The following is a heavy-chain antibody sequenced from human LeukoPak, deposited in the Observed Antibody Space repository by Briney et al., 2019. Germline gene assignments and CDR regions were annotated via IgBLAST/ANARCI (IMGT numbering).Heavy chain of an antibody. J-gene: IGHJ4*02. Sequence: SETLSLTCTVSGGSISSGSYYWSWIRQPAGKGLECIGRIYTSGSTNYNPSLKSRVTISVDTSKNQFSLKLSSVTAADTAVYYCARDGYGDRPIDYWGQGTLVTVSS. CDR1: GGSISSGSYY. V-gene: IGHV4-61*02. D-gene: IGHD4-17*01. CDR3: ARDGYGDRPIDY. CDR2: IYTSGST.